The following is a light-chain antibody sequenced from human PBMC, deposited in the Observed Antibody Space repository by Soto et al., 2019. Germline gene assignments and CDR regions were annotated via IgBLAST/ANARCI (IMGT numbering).Light chain of an antibody. CDR3: CSYVGATTYA. CDR2: EGI. Sequence: LTQPASVSGSPGQSITISCTGTSSTVGGFNVVSWYQQHPGKAPKVIIYEGIKRPSGVSNRFSGSNSGSTASLTISGLQAEDEADYYCCSYVGATTYAFGTGTKVTVL. J-gene: IGLJ1*01. V-gene: IGLV2-23*01. CDR1: SSTVGGFNV.